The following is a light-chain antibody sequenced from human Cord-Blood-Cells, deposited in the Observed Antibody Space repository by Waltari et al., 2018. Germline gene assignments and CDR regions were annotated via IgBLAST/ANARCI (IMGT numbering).Light chain of an antibody. CDR2: CDS. Sequence: SYVLTQPPSVSVAPGKTARITCGGKNIGSKSVTWYQQKPGQAPVLVIYCDSDRPSGIPERFSGSNSGNTATLTISRVEAGDEADYYCQVWDSSSDHYVFGTGTRVTVL. CDR3: QVWDSSSDHYV. CDR1: NIGSKS. J-gene: IGLJ1*01. V-gene: IGLV3-21*04.